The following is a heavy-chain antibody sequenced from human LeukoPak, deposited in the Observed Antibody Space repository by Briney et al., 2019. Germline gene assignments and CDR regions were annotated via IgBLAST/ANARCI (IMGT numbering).Heavy chain of an antibody. V-gene: IGHV4-39*01. J-gene: IGHJ2*01. CDR2: IYYSGST. CDR3: ARRQGYCSSTSCSDWYFDL. Sequence: SETLSLTCTVSGGSISSSSYYWGWIRQPPGKGLEWIGSIYYSGSTYYNPSLKSRVTISVDTSKNQFSLKLSSVTAADTAVYYCARRQGYCSSTSCSDWYFDLWGRGTLVTDPS. D-gene: IGHD2-2*01. CDR1: GGSISSSSYY.